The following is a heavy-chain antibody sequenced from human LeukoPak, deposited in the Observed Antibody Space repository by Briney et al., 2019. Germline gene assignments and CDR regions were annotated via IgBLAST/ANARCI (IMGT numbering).Heavy chain of an antibody. Sequence: PGGSLRLSCAASGFTLSSYAMSWVRQGPGKGLEWVSAISVSGNTYHADSVKGRFTISRDNSKNTLYLQMNSLRAEDTAVYYCAKALAAGTTKSPPDWGQGTLVTVSS. CDR3: AKALAAGTTKSPPD. J-gene: IGHJ4*02. CDR2: ISVSGNT. D-gene: IGHD6-13*01. V-gene: IGHV3-23*01. CDR1: GFTLSSYA.